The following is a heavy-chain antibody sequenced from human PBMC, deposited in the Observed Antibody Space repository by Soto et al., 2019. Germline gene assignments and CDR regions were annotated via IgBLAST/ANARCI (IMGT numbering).Heavy chain of an antibody. D-gene: IGHD5-18*01. CDR3: ASSRDTAMVPFDY. CDR2: IYYSGST. V-gene: IGHV4-31*03. J-gene: IGHJ4*02. CDR1: GGSISSGGYY. Sequence: SETLSLTCTVSGGSISSGGYYWSWIRQHPGKGLEWIGYIYYSGSTYYNPSLKSRVTISVDTSKNRFSLKLSSVTAADTAVYYCASSRDTAMVPFDYWGQGTLVTVSS.